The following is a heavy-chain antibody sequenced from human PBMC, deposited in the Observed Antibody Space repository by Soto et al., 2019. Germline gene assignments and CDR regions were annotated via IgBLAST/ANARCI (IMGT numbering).Heavy chain of an antibody. CDR1: GFTFTSSA. Sequence: ASVKVSCKASGFTFTSSAVQWVRQARGQRLEWIGWIVVGSGNTNYAQKFQERVTITRDMSTSTAYMELSSLRSEDTAVYYGAAPSVPAAPPFDYWGQGTLVTVSS. CDR2: IVVGSGNT. CDR3: AAPSVPAAPPFDY. D-gene: IGHD2-2*01. J-gene: IGHJ4*02. V-gene: IGHV1-58*01.